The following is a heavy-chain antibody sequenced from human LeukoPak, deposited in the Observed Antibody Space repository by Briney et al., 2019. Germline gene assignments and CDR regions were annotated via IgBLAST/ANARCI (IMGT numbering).Heavy chain of an antibody. V-gene: IGHV4-61*01. J-gene: IGHJ4*02. CDR2: IYYSGST. D-gene: IGHD3-22*01. CDR3: ARVTYYYDSSGYYPFDY. Sequence: SETLSLTCTVSGGSISSGSYYWSWIRQPPGKGLEWIGYIYYSGSTNYNPSLKSRVTISVDTSKNQFSLKLSSVTAADTAVYYCARVTYYYDSSGYYPFDYWGQGTLVTVSS. CDR1: GGSISSGSYY.